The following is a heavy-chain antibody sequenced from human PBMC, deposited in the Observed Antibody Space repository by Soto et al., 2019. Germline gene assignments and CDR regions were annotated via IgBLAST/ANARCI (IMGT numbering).Heavy chain of an antibody. CDR1: GGSISSDDYY. V-gene: IGHV4-30-4*01. D-gene: IGHD2-15*01. CDR3: AREGSSSPEYFDF. J-gene: IGHJ4*02. CDR2: IYYTGRT. Sequence: SETLSLTCSVSGGSISSDDYYWTWIRQPPGEGLEWIGYIYYTGRTSSTPYLESRITISIDTSKKQFSLNLKSVSAADTAVYYCAREGSSSPEYFDFWGTGTLVTVSS.